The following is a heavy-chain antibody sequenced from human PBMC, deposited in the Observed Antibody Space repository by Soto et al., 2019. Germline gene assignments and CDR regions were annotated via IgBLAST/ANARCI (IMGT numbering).Heavy chain of an antibody. CDR2: IWYDGSNK. Sequence: GGSLRLSCAASGFTFSSYGMHWVRQAPGKGLEWVAVIWYDGSNKYYADSVKGRFTISRDNSKNTLYLQMNSLRAEDTAVYYCARAARPDFWSGYPVNPAGNYFDYWGQGTLVTVSS. CDR3: ARAARPDFWSGYPVNPAGNYFDY. J-gene: IGHJ4*02. V-gene: IGHV3-33*01. D-gene: IGHD3-3*01. CDR1: GFTFSSYG.